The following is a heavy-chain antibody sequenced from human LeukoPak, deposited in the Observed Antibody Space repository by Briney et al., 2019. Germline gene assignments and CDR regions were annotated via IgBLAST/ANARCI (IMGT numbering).Heavy chain of an antibody. CDR2: IWYDGSNK. Sequence: PGRSLRLSCGASGFTFSSYGMHRVRQAPGKGQEWVAVIWYDGSNKYYADSVKGRFTISRDNSKNTLYLQMNSLRAEDTAVYYCAKSGSYGYSYFDNWGQGTLVTVFS. J-gene: IGHJ4*02. V-gene: IGHV3-33*06. D-gene: IGHD5-18*01. CDR3: AKSGSYGYSYFDN. CDR1: GFTFSSYG.